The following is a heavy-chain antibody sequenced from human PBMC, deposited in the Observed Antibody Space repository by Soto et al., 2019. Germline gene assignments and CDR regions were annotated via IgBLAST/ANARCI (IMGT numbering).Heavy chain of an antibody. J-gene: IGHJ4*02. Sequence: PGWSLRLSCAASGFTFSSYWMHWVRQAPGKGLVWVSRINSDGSSTSYADSVKGRFTISRDNAKNTLYLQMNSLRAEDTAVYYCARVKAIAAAFPLDYWGQGTLVTVPQ. V-gene: IGHV3-74*01. D-gene: IGHD6-13*01. CDR3: ARVKAIAAAFPLDY. CDR1: GFTFSSYW. CDR2: INSDGSST.